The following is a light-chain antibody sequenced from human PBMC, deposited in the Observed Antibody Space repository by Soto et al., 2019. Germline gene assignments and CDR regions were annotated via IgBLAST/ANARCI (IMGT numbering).Light chain of an antibody. CDR3: QQYNNWPPWT. J-gene: IGKJ1*01. Sequence: EIVLTQYPAILSVSPGERATLSCRASQSISRSLAWYQQKPGQAPRLLISDASTRATGIPARFSGSVSGTEFTLTISSLQSEDFAVYYCQQYNNWPPWTFGQGTKVDIK. CDR1: QSISRS. V-gene: IGKV3-15*01. CDR2: DAS.